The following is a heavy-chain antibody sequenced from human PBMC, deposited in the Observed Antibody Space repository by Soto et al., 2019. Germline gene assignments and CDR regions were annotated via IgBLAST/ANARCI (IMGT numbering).Heavy chain of an antibody. CDR2: IYPSDSDT. CDR3: VRRGRNQFAFDI. CDR1: GYSVSTYW. V-gene: IGHV5-51*01. D-gene: IGHD2-2*01. Sequence: GESLKISCKGFGYSVSTYWIGWVRQMPGKGLEWMGIIYPSDSDTRYTPSFQGQVTISADTSNSTAYLQWTSLQASDTAMYYCVRRGRNQFAFDIWSQGTMVTVS. J-gene: IGHJ3*02.